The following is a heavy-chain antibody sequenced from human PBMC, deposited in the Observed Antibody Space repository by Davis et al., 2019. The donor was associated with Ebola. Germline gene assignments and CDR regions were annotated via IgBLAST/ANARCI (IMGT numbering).Heavy chain of an antibody. Sequence: AASVKVSCKASGYTFTSYYMHWVRQAPGQGLEWMGGIIPIFGTANYAQKFQGRVTITADESTSTAYMELSSLRSEDTAVYYCARGIGAGFGELGDYWGQGTLVSVTS. CDR1: GYTFTSYY. CDR2: IIPIFGTA. D-gene: IGHD3-10*01. V-gene: IGHV1-69*13. J-gene: IGHJ4*02. CDR3: ARGIGAGFGELGDY.